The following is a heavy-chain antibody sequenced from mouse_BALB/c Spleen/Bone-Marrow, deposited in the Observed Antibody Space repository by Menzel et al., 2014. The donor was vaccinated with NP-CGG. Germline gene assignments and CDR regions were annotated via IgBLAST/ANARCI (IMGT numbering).Heavy chain of an antibody. CDR3: TREVRRYAMDY. D-gene: IGHD2-14*01. V-gene: IGHV1S22*01. CDR2: IYPGSGST. Sequence: GSELVRPGASVKLSCKASGYTFTSYWMHWVKQRPGQGLEWIGNIYPGSGSTNYDEKLKSKATLTVDTSSSTAYMQLSSLTSEDSAVYCCTREVRRYAMDYWGQGTSVTVSS. J-gene: IGHJ4*01. CDR1: GYTFTSYW.